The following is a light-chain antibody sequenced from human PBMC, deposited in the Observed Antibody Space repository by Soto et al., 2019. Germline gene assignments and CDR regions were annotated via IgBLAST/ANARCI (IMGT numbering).Light chain of an antibody. CDR2: GAS. Sequence: EIVMTQSPATLSVSSGERVTFSCRASQSVTSNLAWYQHKPGQAPRLLISGASTGATGVPARFSGGGSGTEFTLTINSLQSEDFAVYYCQQYNTWPVTFGGGTNVDIK. J-gene: IGKJ4*01. CDR3: QQYNTWPVT. CDR1: QSVTSN. V-gene: IGKV3-15*01.